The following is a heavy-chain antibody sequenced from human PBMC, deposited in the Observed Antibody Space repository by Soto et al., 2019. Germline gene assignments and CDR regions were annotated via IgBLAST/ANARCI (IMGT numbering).Heavy chain of an antibody. CDR1: GLIFSDVW. CDR2: IKTKPDDGTI. D-gene: IGHD1-26*01. Sequence: GGSLRLSCAASGLIFSDVWMTWVRQAPGKGLEWVGRIKTKPDDGTIDYAAPVRGRFTISRDDSKNSLSLQMNSLRVEDTAVYYCARRATTSAGYFDLWGRGTLVTVSS. J-gene: IGHJ2*01. V-gene: IGHV3-15*01. CDR3: ARRATTSAGYFDL.